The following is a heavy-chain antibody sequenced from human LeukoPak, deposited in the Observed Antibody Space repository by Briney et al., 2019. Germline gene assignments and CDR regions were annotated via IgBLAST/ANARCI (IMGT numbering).Heavy chain of an antibody. D-gene: IGHD3-10*01. CDR2: ISYDGSNK. V-gene: IGHV3-30*18. CDR3: AKDPRLLWFGEFNWFDP. CDR1: GFTSSSYG. J-gene: IGHJ5*02. Sequence: GGSLRLSCAASGFTSSSYGMHWVRQAPGKGLEWVAVISYDGSNKYYADSVKGRFTISRDNSKNTLYLQMNSLRAEDTAVYYCAKDPRLLWFGEFNWFDPWGQGTLVTVSS.